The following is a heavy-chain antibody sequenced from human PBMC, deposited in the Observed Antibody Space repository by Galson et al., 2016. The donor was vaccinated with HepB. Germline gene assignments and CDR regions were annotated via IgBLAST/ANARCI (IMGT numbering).Heavy chain of an antibody. J-gene: IGHJ3*02. D-gene: IGHD3-22*01. CDR3: ARAFITMVVVVPYGAFDI. CDR1: GGSFSGYY. V-gene: IGHV4-34*01. Sequence: ETLSLTCAVYGGSFSGYYWSWIRQPPGKGLEWIGKINHGGSTNYNPSLKSRVTMSVDTSKNQFSLRLTSLTAADTAVYYCARAFITMVVVVPYGAFDIWGQGTMVTVSS. CDR2: INHGGST.